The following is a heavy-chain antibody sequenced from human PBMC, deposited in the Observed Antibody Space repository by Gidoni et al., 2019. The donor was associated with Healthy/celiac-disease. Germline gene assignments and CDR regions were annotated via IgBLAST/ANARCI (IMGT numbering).Heavy chain of an antibody. CDR1: GYTFTSYA. J-gene: IGHJ5*02. V-gene: IGHV7-4-1*02. D-gene: IGHD3-10*01. CDR2: INTNTGNP. Sequence: QVQLVQSGSELKKPGASVKVSCKASGYTFTSYATNWVRQAPGQGLEWMGWINTNTGNPTYAQGFTGRFVFSLDTSVSTAYLQISSLKAEDTAVYYCARDSSFGTPIYGSRETKSWFDPWGQGTLVTVSS. CDR3: ARDSSFGTPIYGSRETKSWFDP.